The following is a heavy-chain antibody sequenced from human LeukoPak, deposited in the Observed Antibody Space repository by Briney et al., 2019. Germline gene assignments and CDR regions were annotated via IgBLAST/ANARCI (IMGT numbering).Heavy chain of an antibody. V-gene: IGHV3-23*01. D-gene: IGHD2-15*01. Sequence: GRSLRLSCAASGFTFSSYAMSWVRQAPGKGLEWVSAISGSGGSTYYADSVKGRFTISRDNSKNTLYLQMNSLRAEDTAVHYCAKGKDNYYYYGMDVWGQGTTVTVSS. J-gene: IGHJ6*02. CDR1: GFTFSSYA. CDR3: AKGKDNYYYYGMDV. CDR2: ISGSGGST.